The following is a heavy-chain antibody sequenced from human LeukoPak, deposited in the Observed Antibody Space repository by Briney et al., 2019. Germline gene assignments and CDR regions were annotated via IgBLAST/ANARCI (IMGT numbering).Heavy chain of an antibody. D-gene: IGHD1-1*01. CDR2: IYYSGST. CDR3: ASTPRRYFSNDQKGPDDYYFDY. Sequence: PSETLSLTCTVSGGSISSYYWSWIRQPPGKGLEWIGYIYYSGSTNYNPFLKSRVTISVDTSKNQFSLKLSSVTAADTAVYYCASTPRRYFSNDQKGPDDYYFDYWGQGTLVTVSS. V-gene: IGHV4-59*08. CDR1: GGSISSYY. J-gene: IGHJ4*02.